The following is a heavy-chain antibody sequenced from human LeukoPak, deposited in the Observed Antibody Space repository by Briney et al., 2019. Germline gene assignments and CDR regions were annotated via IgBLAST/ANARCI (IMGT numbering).Heavy chain of an antibody. Sequence: GGALRLSCASSGFTFSSYGMHWVRQAPGKGLEWVAVTSYDGSNKYYADSVKGRFTISRDNSKNTLYLQMNSLRAEDTAVYYCAKDFYSGSTYLDYWGQGTLVTVSS. J-gene: IGHJ4*02. D-gene: IGHD3-10*01. CDR2: TSYDGSNK. CDR1: GFTFSSYG. CDR3: AKDFYSGSTYLDY. V-gene: IGHV3-30*18.